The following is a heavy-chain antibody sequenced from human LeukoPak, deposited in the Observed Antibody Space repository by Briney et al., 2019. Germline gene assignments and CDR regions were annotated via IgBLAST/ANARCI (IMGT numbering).Heavy chain of an antibody. CDR1: GFSFSDYY. J-gene: IGHJ3*02. CDR3: ARDRYCSSTSCYSDAFDI. Sequence: GRSLRLSCAASGFSFSDYYMTWIRQSPGKGLEWVSFISSGGDTIYYADSVKGRFIISRDNAKNTLYLQMNSLRAEDTAVYYCARDRYCSSTSCYSDAFDIWGQGTMVTVSS. V-gene: IGHV3-11*04. CDR2: ISSGGDTI. D-gene: IGHD2-2*01.